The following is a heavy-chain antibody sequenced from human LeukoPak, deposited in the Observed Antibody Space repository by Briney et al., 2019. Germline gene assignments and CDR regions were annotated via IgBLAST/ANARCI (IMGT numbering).Heavy chain of an antibody. CDR3: ARVAVPGTYDY. CDR1: GFPFRSYA. Sequence: GGSLRLSCAASGFPFRSYAMHWVRQAPGKGLEYVSAITLDGISTYYANSVRGRFTISRDNSKNTLYLQMGSLRAEDMAVYYCARVAVPGTYDYWGQGTLVTVSS. CDR2: ITLDGIST. J-gene: IGHJ4*02. D-gene: IGHD6-19*01. V-gene: IGHV3-64*01.